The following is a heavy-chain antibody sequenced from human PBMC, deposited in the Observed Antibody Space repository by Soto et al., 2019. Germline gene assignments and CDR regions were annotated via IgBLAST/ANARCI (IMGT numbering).Heavy chain of an antibody. J-gene: IGHJ4*02. D-gene: IGHD3-9*01. CDR2: IDPSDSYT. Sequence: PGESLKISCKGSGYSFTSYWISWVRQMPGKGLEWMGRIDPSDSYTNYSPSFQGHVTISADKSISTAYLQWSSLKASDTAMYYCARLRKDILTGYYPFDYWGQGTLVTVSS. CDR1: GYSFTSYW. V-gene: IGHV5-10-1*01. CDR3: ARLRKDILTGYYPFDY.